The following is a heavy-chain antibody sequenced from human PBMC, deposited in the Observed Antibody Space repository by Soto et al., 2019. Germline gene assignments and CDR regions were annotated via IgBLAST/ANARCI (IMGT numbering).Heavy chain of an antibody. D-gene: IGHD2-8*01. CDR3: ARGIVLMVYAPADYYYGMDV. CDR1: GGTFSSYA. J-gene: IGHJ6*02. CDR2: IIPIFGTA. V-gene: IGHV1-69*13. Sequence: SVKVSCKASGGTFSSYAISWVRQAPGQGLEWMGGIIPIFGTANYAQKFQGRVTITADESTSTAYMELSSLRSEDTAAYYCARGIVLMVYAPADYYYGMDVWGQGTTVTVSS.